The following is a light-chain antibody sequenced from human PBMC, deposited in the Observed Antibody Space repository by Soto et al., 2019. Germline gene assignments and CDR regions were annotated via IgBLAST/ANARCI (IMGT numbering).Light chain of an antibody. CDR2: GAS. CDR3: QQYDTSAT. V-gene: IGKV3-20*01. J-gene: IGKJ2*01. Sequence: EIVLTQSPGTLSLSPGERATLSCRASRSVSASYLAWYQQKPGQAPRLLIYGASSRATGFPDRFSGSGSGTDFTLTITRLEPEASAVYYCQQYDTSATFGQGTKLEI. CDR1: RSVSASY.